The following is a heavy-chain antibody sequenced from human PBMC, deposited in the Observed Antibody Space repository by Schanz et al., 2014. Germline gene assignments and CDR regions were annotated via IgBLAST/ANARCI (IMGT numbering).Heavy chain of an antibody. V-gene: IGHV1-69*02. CDR2: IISILGIP. Sequence: QVQLVQSGAEVKKPGSSVKVSCKASRSTFSSYTISWVRQAPGQGLEWMGRIISILGIPNYAQKFQGRVTFTADKSTSTAYMDVSSLRSEDTAVYYCASSGAGYSSSWDFDYWGQGTLVTVSS. D-gene: IGHD6-13*01. CDR3: ASSGAGYSSSWDFDY. CDR1: RSTFSSYT. J-gene: IGHJ4*02.